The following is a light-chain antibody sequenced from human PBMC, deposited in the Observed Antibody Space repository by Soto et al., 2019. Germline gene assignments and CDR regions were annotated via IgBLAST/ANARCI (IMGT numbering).Light chain of an antibody. V-gene: IGKV3-20*01. CDR3: QQYGSSPLT. CDR2: DAS. CDR1: QSVNIY. J-gene: IGKJ4*01. Sequence: EIVLTQSPATLSLSPGEGATLSCRASQSVNIYLAWYQQKPGQAPRLLIYDASNRATGIPARFSGSGSGTDFTLTISRLEPEDFAVYYCQQYGSSPLTFGGGTKVDIK.